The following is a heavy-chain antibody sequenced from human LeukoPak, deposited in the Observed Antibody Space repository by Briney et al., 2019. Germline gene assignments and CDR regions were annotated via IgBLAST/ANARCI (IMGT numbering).Heavy chain of an antibody. J-gene: IGHJ4*02. D-gene: IGHD2-2*02. V-gene: IGHV3-21*01. Sequence: GGSLRLSCAASGFTFSSYSMNWVRQAPGKGLEWVSSISSSSSYIYYADSVKGRFAISRDNAKNSLYLQMNSLRPEDTAVYYCAREGDCSSTSCYIDYWGQGTLVTVSS. CDR3: AREGDCSSTSCYIDY. CDR2: ISSSSSYI. CDR1: GFTFSSYS.